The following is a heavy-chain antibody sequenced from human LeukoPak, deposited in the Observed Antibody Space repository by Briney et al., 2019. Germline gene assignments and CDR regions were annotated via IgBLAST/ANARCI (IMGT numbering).Heavy chain of an antibody. Sequence: SQTLSLTCTVSGGSISSGGYYWSWIRQPPGKGLEWIGYIYHSGSTYYNPSLKSRVTISVDRSKNQFSPKLSSVTAADTAVYYCARLESGAVAATWGQGTLVTVSS. CDR2: IYHSGST. V-gene: IGHV4-30-2*01. CDR3: ARLESGAVAAT. D-gene: IGHD6-19*01. J-gene: IGHJ5*02. CDR1: GGSISSGGYY.